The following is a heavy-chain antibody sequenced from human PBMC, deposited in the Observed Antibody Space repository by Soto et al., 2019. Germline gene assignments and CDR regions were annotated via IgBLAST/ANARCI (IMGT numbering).Heavy chain of an antibody. D-gene: IGHD3-10*01. CDR3: GRDVSITMVRGYWAD. CDR1: GYTFTSYG. J-gene: IGHJ4*02. Sequence: QVQLVQSGAEVKKPGASVKVSCKASGYTFTSYGISWVRQPPGQGLVWLGWISADNGKTNYAQKLQGRVTITTDTSTRTAYMELRSLRSDHTAVYYCGRDVSITMVRGYWADWGQGTLVTVSS. CDR2: ISADNGKT. V-gene: IGHV1-18*01.